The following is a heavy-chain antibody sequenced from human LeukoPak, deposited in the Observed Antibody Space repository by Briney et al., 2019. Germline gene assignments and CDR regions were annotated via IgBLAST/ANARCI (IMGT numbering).Heavy chain of an antibody. D-gene: IGHD1-26*01. J-gene: IGHJ6*02. Sequence: ASVKVSCKASGYTFTSYGISWVRQAPRQGLEWMGWISAYNGNTNYAQKLQGRDTMTTDTSTSTAYMELRSLRSDDTAVYYCARDLSGSYYHFYYCYGMDVWGQGTTVTVSS. V-gene: IGHV1-18*01. CDR2: ISAYNGNT. CDR3: ARDLSGSYYHFYYCYGMDV. CDR1: GYTFTSYG.